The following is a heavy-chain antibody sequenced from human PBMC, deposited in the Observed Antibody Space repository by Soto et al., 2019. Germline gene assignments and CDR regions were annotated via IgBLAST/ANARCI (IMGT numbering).Heavy chain of an antibody. CDR1: GFTFSAFC. V-gene: IGHV3-30*18. CDR2: ISADGRKT. CDR3: AKDRGSWDYYYGMDA. Sequence: PGGSLRLSCVASGFTFSAFCIHWVRQVPCKGLEWVAVISADGRKTFYADSVKGRFTISRDSPHNALFLDLSSLRGDDTAVYFCAKDRGSWDYYYGMDAWGQGTTVTFSS. J-gene: IGHJ6*02. D-gene: IGHD3-10*01.